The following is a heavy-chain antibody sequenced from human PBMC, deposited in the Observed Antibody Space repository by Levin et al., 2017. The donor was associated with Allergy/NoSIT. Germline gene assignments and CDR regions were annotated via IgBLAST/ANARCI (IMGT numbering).Heavy chain of an antibody. CDR1: GGSISSPKW. J-gene: IGHJ3*01. D-gene: IGHD2-15*01. Sequence: PSETLSLTCAVSGGSISSPKWWNWVRQPPGQGLEWIGEIYHDGTTHYNPSLESRVTISVDKSKNQFSLRLNSVTAADTAIYYCAREGARIPVRGGGYDSLDVWGQGTKVTVSS. CDR3: AREGARIPVRGGGYDSLDV. V-gene: IGHV4-4*02. CDR2: IYHDGTT.